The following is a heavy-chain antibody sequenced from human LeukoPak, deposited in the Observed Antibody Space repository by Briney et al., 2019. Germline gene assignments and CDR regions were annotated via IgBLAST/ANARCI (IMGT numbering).Heavy chain of an antibody. Sequence: ASVKVSCKASGYTFTGYYMHWVRQAPGQGLERMGWINPNSGGTNYAQKFQGRVTMTRDTSISTAYMELSRLRSDDTAVYYCAAGITMVRGVIITPFDYWGQGTLVTVSS. CDR1: GYTFTGYY. J-gene: IGHJ4*02. CDR2: INPNSGGT. D-gene: IGHD3-10*01. CDR3: AAGITMVRGVIITPFDY. V-gene: IGHV1-2*02.